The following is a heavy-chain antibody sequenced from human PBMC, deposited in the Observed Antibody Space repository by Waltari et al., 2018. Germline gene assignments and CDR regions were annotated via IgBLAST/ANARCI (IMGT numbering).Heavy chain of an antibody. CDR1: GFTFTNYW. V-gene: IGHV3-74*01. CDR2: INSDGSTT. CDR3: ARGDTVVVVPAPTLDY. D-gene: IGHD2-15*01. J-gene: IGHJ4*02. Sequence: EVQLVESGGGLVQPGGSLRVSWTTSGFTFTNYWMHWVRQTPGRGLVLVSRINSDGSTTTYADSVRGRFTISRDNARNTLYLQMNSLRADDTAVYYCARGDTVVVVPAPTLDYWGQGTLVTVSS.